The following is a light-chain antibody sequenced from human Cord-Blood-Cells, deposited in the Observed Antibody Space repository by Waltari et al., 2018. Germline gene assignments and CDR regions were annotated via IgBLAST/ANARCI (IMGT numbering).Light chain of an antibody. CDR2: GAS. J-gene: IGKJ2*01. Sequence: IVMTQSPATLSVSPGERATLSGRASQRVSSNLACYQQKPGQAPRLLIDGASTRATGIPARFSGSGSGTEFTLTISSLQSEDFAVYYCQQYNNWPPRYTFGQGTKLEIK. V-gene: IGKV3-15*01. CDR1: QRVSSN. CDR3: QQYNNWPPRYT.